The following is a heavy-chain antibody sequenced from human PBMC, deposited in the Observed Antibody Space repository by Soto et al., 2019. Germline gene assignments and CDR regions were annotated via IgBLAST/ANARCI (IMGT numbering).Heavy chain of an antibody. D-gene: IGHD1-1*01. CDR2: INQDGSVK. V-gene: IGHV3-7*03. CDR1: GFTLSNYW. J-gene: IGHJ4*02. Sequence: GGSLRLSCAASGFTLSNYWMSWVRQAPGKGLEWVASINQDGSVKHYVDSVRGRFTISRDNAKNSLFLQMNSLSAEDTAVYYCARLTEAVTTFVYWGQGTPVTVSS. CDR3: ARLTEAVTTFVY.